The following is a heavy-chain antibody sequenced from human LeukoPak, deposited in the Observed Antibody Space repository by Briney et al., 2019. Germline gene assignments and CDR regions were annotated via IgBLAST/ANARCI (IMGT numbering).Heavy chain of an antibody. D-gene: IGHD6-6*01. CDR3: AKDFPRSSWGYYYYYGLDV. J-gene: IGHJ6*02. V-gene: IGHV3-43*02. Sequence: PGGSLRLSCAASGFTFGDYAMHWVRQAPGKGLEWVSLISGDSDTTYYADSVKGRFTISRDNRKNSLYLQMNSLRTEDTALYYCAKDFPRSSWGYYYYYGLDVWGQGTTVTVSS. CDR2: ISGDSDTT. CDR1: GFTFGDYA.